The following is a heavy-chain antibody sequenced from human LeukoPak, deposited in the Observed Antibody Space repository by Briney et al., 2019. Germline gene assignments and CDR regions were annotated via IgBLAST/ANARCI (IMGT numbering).Heavy chain of an antibody. J-gene: IGHJ4*02. CDR2: IYYSGST. CDR3: ARFSRLLLWFGELSFFDY. CDR1: GGSISSYY. Sequence: SETLSLTCTVSGGSISSYYWSWIRQPPWKGLEWIGYIYYSGSTNYNPSLKSRVTISVDTSKNQFSLKLSSVTAADTAVYYCARFSRLLLWFGELSFFDYWGQGTLVTVSS. D-gene: IGHD3-10*01. V-gene: IGHV4-59*01.